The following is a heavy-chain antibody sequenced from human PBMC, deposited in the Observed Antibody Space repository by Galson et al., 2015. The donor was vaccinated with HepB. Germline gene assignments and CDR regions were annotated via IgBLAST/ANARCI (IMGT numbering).Heavy chain of an antibody. Sequence: QSGAEVKKPGESLKISCKGSGYSFTSYWIGWVRQMPGKGLEWMGIIYPGDSDTRYSPSFQGQVTISADKSISTAYLQWSSLKASDTAMYYCARADYGSGSRWVSYGMDVWGQGTTVTVSS. CDR3: ARADYGSGSRWVSYGMDV. CDR1: GYSFTSYW. D-gene: IGHD3-10*01. V-gene: IGHV5-51*01. CDR2: IYPGDSDT. J-gene: IGHJ6*02.